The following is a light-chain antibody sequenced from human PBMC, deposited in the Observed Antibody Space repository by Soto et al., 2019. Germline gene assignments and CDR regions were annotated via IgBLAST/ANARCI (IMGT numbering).Light chain of an antibody. CDR2: DAS. CDR1: QSVSGY. Sequence: EIVLTQSPATLSLSPGNRATLSCRASQSVSGYFAWYQQKPGQAPRLLIYDASTRATGIPARFSGSGSGTAFTLTITSLEPEDFAVYYCQQRSNWPSTFGGGNKVEI. CDR3: QQRSNWPST. V-gene: IGKV3-11*01. J-gene: IGKJ4*01.